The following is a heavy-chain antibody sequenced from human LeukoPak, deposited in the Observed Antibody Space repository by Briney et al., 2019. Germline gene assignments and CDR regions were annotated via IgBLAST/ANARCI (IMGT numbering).Heavy chain of an antibody. J-gene: IGHJ4*02. Sequence: GESLKISCKSSGYSFSNYWIGWVRQMPGKGLEWMGIVYPGDSDTRYSPSIQGQVTLSADKSNNTAYLQWSSLKASDTAMYYCAASLRGAKGFDYWGQGTLVTVSS. CDR1: GYSFSNYW. V-gene: IGHV5-51*01. D-gene: IGHD1-26*01. CDR2: VYPGDSDT. CDR3: AASLRGAKGFDY.